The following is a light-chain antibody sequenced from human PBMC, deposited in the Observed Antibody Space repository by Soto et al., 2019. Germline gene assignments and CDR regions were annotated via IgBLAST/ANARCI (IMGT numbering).Light chain of an antibody. V-gene: IGLV1-40*01. CDR1: GSNIGAGYD. CDR3: QSYDSSLSGLWV. Sequence: QSVLTQPPSVSGAPGQRVTISCTGSGSNIGAGYDVHWYQQVPGTAPKLLIYDNNNRPSGVPDRFSGSKSGTSASLAITGLQAEDEADYYCQSYDSSLSGLWVFGGGTKLTV. J-gene: IGLJ3*02. CDR2: DNN.